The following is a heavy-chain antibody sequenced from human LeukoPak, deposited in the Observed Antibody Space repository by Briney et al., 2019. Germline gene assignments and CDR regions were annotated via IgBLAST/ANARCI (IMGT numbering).Heavy chain of an antibody. V-gene: IGHV3-11*04. D-gene: IGHD6-13*01. CDR1: GGSFSGYY. J-gene: IGHJ6*03. CDR3: ARVTEYSSSWYPPYYYYMDV. CDR2: ISSSGSTI. Sequence: LSLTCAVYGGSFSGYYWSWIRQAPGKGLEWVSYISSSGSTIYYADSVKGRFTISRDNAKNSLYLQMNSLRAEDTAVYYCARVTEYSSSWYPPYYYYMDVWGKGTTVTVSS.